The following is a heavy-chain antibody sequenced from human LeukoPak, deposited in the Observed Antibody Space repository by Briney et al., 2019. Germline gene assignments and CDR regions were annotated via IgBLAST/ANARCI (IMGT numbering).Heavy chain of an antibody. CDR2: INPNSGGT. CDR1: GYTFTGYY. D-gene: IGHD6-19*01. CDR3: ARTAPSGYSSGWFTSYYYYGMDV. V-gene: IGHV1-2*02. Sequence: ASVKVSCKASGYTFTGYYMHWVRQAPGQGLEWMGWINPNSGGTNCAQKFQGRVTMTRDTSISTAYMELSRLRSDDTAVYYCARTAPSGYSSGWFTSYYYYGMDVWGQGTTVTVSS. J-gene: IGHJ6*02.